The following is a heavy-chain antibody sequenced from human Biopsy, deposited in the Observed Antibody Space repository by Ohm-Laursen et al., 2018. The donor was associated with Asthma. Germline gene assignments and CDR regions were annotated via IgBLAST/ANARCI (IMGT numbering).Heavy chain of an antibody. V-gene: IGHV1-69*01. CDR1: GGTFSNFA. CDR2: IMTVFGTT. Sequence: SSVKVSCKAPGGTFSNFAISWVRQAPGQGLEWLGGIMTVFGTTNYAQKVQGRVTITADESTSTAYMEVTSLRSEDTAIYYCARCQVGYSSGWSLLLKKIYYSGMDVWGQGTAVTASS. J-gene: IGHJ6*02. CDR3: ARCQVGYSSGWSLLLKKIYYSGMDV. D-gene: IGHD6-19*01.